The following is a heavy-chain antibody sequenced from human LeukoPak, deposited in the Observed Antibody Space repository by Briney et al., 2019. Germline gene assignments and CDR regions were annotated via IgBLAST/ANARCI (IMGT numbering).Heavy chain of an antibody. J-gene: IGHJ5*02. CDR2: IYYSGST. CDR3: AREMNHVVPAATWRWFDP. V-gene: IGHV4-30-4*08. D-gene: IGHD2-2*01. CDR1: GGSISSGDYY. Sequence: SETLSLTCTVSGGSISSGDYYWSWIRQPPGKGLEWIGYIYYSGSTYYNPSLKSRVTISVDTSKNQFSLKLSSVTAADTAVYYCAREMNHVVPAATWRWFDPWGQGTLVTVSS.